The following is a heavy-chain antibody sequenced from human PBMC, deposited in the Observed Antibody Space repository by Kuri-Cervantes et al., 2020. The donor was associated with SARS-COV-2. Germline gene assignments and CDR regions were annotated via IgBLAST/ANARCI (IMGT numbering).Heavy chain of an antibody. Sequence: GSLRLSCSVSGDSISGSRYYWGWIRQPPGKGLDWIGSILYSGRTDYNPSLGSRVTMSIDTSKNQFSLNLTSVTAADTAVYYCVRQNWDIDSWGQGTLVTVSS. V-gene: IGHV4-39*01. CDR1: GDSISGSRYY. J-gene: IGHJ4*02. CDR3: VRQNWDIDS. D-gene: IGHD1/OR15-1a*01. CDR2: ILYSGRT.